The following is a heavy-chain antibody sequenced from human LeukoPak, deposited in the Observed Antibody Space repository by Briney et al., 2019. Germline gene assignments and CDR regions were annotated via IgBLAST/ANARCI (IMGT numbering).Heavy chain of an antibody. D-gene: IGHD3-3*01. CDR1: GFTFSSYG. J-gene: IGHJ4*02. CDR3: ARERPGLFGVVMAFDY. CDR2: ISYDGSNK. V-gene: IGHV3-30*03. Sequence: GGSLRLSCAASGFTFSSYGMHWVRQAPGKGLEWVAVISYDGSNKYYADSVKGRFTISRDNSKNTLYLQMNSLRAEDTAVYYCARERPGLFGVVMAFDYWGQGTLVTVSS.